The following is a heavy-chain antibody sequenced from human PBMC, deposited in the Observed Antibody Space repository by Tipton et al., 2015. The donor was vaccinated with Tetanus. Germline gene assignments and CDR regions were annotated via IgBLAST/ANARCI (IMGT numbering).Heavy chain of an antibody. D-gene: IGHD2-15*01. CDR1: GFTFSDYY. V-gene: IGHV3-11*06. CDR2: ISRSSSYT. Sequence: SLRLSCAASGFTFSDYYMSWIRQAPGKGLEWVSYISRSSSYTNYADSVKGRFTISRDNAKNSLYLQMNSLRAEDTAVYYCARGPSGSCYDYWGQGTLVTVSS. CDR3: ARGPSGSCYDY. J-gene: IGHJ4*02.